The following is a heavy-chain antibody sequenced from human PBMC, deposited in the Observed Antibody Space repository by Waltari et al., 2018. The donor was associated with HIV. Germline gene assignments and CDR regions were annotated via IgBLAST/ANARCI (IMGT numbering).Heavy chain of an antibody. V-gene: IGHV4-34*01. CDR1: GGSFSGYY. D-gene: IGHD2-15*01. CDR2: INHSGST. J-gene: IGHJ4*02. CDR3: ARGVRYCSGGSCLGHFDY. Sequence: QVQLQQWGAGLLKPSETLSLTCAVYGGSFSGYYWSWIRQPPGKGLEWIGEINHSGSTNYNPSLKSRVTISVDTSKNQFSLKLSSVTAADTAVYYCARGVRYCSGGSCLGHFDYWGQGTLVTVSS.